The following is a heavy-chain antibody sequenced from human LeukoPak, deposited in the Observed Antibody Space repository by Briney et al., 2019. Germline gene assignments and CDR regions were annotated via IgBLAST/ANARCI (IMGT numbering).Heavy chain of an antibody. J-gene: IGHJ4*02. D-gene: IGHD1-14*01. V-gene: IGHV4-4*07. CDR1: GASISNYY. CDR3: ARFRPEVRAFDY. Sequence: SETLSLTCTVSGASISNYYWTWIRQPAGKGLEWIGRVYPTGTTNYNPSLKSRLTMSVDTSKNQFSLKLTSVTAADTAVYYCARFRPEVRAFDYWGQGTLVTVSS. CDR2: VYPTGTT.